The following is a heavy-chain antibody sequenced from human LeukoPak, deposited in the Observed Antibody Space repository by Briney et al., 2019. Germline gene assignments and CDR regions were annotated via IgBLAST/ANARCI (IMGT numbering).Heavy chain of an antibody. Sequence: SETLSLTCTVSGGSISSSSYYWGWHRQPPGKGLEGVGSIYYSGSTYYNPSLKSRVTISVDTSKNQFSLKLSSVTAADTAVYYCARQASLLQDAFDIWGQGTMVTVSS. CDR2: IYYSGST. J-gene: IGHJ3*02. D-gene: IGHD2-15*01. CDR3: ARQASLLQDAFDI. CDR1: GGSISSSSYY. V-gene: IGHV4-39*01.